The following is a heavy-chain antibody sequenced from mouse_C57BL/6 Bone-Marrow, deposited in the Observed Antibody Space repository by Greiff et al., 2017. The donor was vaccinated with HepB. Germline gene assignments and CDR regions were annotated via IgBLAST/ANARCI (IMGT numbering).Heavy chain of an antibody. Sequence: VKLVESGAELVRPGASVKLSCKASGYTFTDYYINWVKQRPGQGLEWIARIYPGSGNTYYNEKFKGKATLTAEKSSSTAYMQLSSLTSEDSAVYFCAREEDYGNYGWFDYWGQGTTLTVSS. D-gene: IGHD2-1*01. CDR3: AREEDYGNYGWFDY. CDR1: GYTFTDYY. V-gene: IGHV1-76*01. CDR2: IYPGSGNT. J-gene: IGHJ2*01.